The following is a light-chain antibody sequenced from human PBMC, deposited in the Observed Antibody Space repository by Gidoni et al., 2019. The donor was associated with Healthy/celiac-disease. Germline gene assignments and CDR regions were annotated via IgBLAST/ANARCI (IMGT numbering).Light chain of an antibody. Sequence: EMVLTQSPGTLSLSPGERPTLSCRSSQSVSSIYLAWYQQKPGQAPRLLIYGASSRATGIPDRFSGSGSGTEFTLTISRLEPEDFAVYYCQQYDSSQYTFGQGTKLEIK. CDR1: QSVSSIY. V-gene: IGKV3-20*01. J-gene: IGKJ2*01. CDR2: GAS. CDR3: QQYDSSQYT.